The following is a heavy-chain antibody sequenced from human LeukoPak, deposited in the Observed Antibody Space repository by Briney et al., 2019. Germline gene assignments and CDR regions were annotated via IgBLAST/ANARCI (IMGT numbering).Heavy chain of an antibody. CDR3: ARGAMGGANWFDP. V-gene: IGHV4-59*12. D-gene: IGHD5-18*01. Sequence: KPSETLSLTCTVSGGSISTYYWSWIRQPPGKGLEWIGSIFYTGNTNYNPSLSGTTNYNPSLKSRVTISVDTSKNQFSLKLSSVTAADTAVFYCARGAMGGANWFDPWGQGTLVTVSS. CDR2: IFYTGNTNYNPSLSGTT. CDR1: GGSISTYY. J-gene: IGHJ5*02.